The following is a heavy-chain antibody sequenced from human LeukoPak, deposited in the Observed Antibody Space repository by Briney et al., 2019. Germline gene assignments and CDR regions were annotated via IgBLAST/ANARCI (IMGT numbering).Heavy chain of an antibody. J-gene: IGHJ3*02. CDR2: MNPNSGNT. CDR3: ARACGGDCYSSSDAFDI. V-gene: IGHV1-8*01. Sequence: GAPVKVSCKASGYTFTSYDINWVRQATGQGLEWMGWMNPNSGNTGYAQKFQGRVTMTRNTSISTAYMELSSLRSEDTAVYYCARACGGDCYSSSDAFDIWGQGTMVTVSS. D-gene: IGHD2-21*02. CDR1: GYTFTSYD.